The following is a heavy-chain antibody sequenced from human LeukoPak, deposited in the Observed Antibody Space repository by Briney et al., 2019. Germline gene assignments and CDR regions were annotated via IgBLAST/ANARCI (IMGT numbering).Heavy chain of an antibody. CDR1: GFTFSEHY. D-gene: IGHD2-15*01. J-gene: IGHJ4*02. Sequence: GGSLRLSWAASGFTFSEHYMSWVRQAAGKGLEWVSYISTSRRYTDYADSVKGRVTLSRDNAKNSLYLQMNSLSAEDTAVYYCVRGAYCTGGSCYGGYWGQGTLVTVSS. CDR3: VRGAYCTGGSCYGGY. CDR2: ISTSRRYT. V-gene: IGHV3-11*06.